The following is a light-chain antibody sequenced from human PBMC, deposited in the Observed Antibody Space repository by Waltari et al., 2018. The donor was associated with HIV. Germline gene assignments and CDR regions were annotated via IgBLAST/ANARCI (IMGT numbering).Light chain of an antibody. CDR1: SGHNSYA. V-gene: IGLV4-69*01. CDR2: LNSDGSH. CDR3: QTWGPNWV. J-gene: IGLJ3*02. Sequence: QLVLTQSPSASASLGASVKLTCTLSSGHNSYAIAWHQQQPEKGPRYLMKLNSDGSHSKGDGIPDRFSGSSSGAERYLTISSLQSEDEADYYCQTWGPNWVFGGGTKLTVL.